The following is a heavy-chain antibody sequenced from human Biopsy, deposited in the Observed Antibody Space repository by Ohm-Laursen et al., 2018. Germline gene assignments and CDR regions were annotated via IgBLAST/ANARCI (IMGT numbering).Heavy chain of an antibody. CDR3: AKASGYSSGWPIDY. V-gene: IGHV3-9*01. CDR1: RFTFSTYG. J-gene: IGHJ4*02. CDR2: ISWNSGSV. D-gene: IGHD6-19*01. Sequence: SLRLSCAAPRFTFSTYGMHWVRQAPGKGLEWVSGISWNSGSVVYADSVKGRFTISRDNAKNSLYLQMHSLRAEDTAFYYCAKASGYSSGWPIDYWGQGNLVTVSS.